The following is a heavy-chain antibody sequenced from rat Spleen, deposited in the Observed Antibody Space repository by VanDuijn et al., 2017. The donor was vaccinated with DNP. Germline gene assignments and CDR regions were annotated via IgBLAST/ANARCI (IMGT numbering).Heavy chain of an antibody. CDR1: GFTFSAYY. Sequence: EVQLVESGGGLVQPGRSLKLSCAASGFTFSAYYMAWVRQAPAKGLEWVAYIGSAAYAPYYGDSVKGRFTISRDNAYSTLYLQMDSLRSEDTATYYCTTGGNNPFPYWGQGTLVTVSS. D-gene: IGHD1-10*01. V-gene: IGHV5-27*01. CDR3: TTGGNNPFPY. J-gene: IGHJ3*01. CDR2: IGSAAYAP.